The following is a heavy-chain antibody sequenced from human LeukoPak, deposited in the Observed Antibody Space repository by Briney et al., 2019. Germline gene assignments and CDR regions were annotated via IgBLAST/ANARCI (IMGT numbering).Heavy chain of an antibody. CDR3: ARVRRYGDYVNLRGYYYYGMDV. V-gene: IGHV3-7*01. CDR2: IKQDGSEK. J-gene: IGHJ6*02. CDR1: GFTFSSYW. Sequence: GGSLRLSCAASGFTFSSYWMSWVRQAPGKGLEWVANIKQDGSEKYYVDSVKGRFTISRDNAKNSLYLQMNSLRAEDTAVYYCARVRRYGDYVNLRGYYYYGMDVWGQGTTVTVPS. D-gene: IGHD4-17*01.